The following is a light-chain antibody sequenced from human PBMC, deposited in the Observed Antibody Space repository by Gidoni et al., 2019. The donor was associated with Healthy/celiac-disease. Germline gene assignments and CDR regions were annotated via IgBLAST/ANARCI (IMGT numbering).Light chain of an antibody. J-gene: IGKJ4*01. V-gene: IGKV4-1*01. CDR3: QQYYSTPALT. CDR1: QSVLYSSNNKNY. CDR2: WLS. Sequence: IVRTQYAVWLHDPLGERATMNCKSSQSVLYSSNNKNYLAWYQQKQGQHPKLLIYWLSPRESGVPDRFSGSGSGTDFTLTISSLQAEDVAVYYCQQYYSTPALTFGGGTKVEIK.